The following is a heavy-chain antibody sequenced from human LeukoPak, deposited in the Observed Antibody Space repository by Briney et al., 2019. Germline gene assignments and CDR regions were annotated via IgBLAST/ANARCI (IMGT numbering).Heavy chain of an antibody. J-gene: IGHJ3*02. CDR1: GYTFTSYG. D-gene: IGHD1-26*01. CDR2: ISAYNGNT. CDR3: ASLVGSWGPDDAFDI. V-gene: IGHV1-18*01. Sequence: ASVKVSCKASGYTFTSYGISWVRQAPGQGLEWMGWISAYNGNTNYAQKLQGRVTMTTDTSTSTAYMELRSLRSDDTAVYYCASLVGSWGPDDAFDIWGQGTMVTVSS.